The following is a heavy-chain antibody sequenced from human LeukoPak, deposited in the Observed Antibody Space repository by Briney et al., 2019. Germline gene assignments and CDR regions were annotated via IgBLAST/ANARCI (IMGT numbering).Heavy chain of an antibody. CDR2: IGASGADT. J-gene: IGHJ3*01. CDR1: GFTFTNYA. V-gene: IGHV3-23*01. CDR3: ARRPRDTSGYYLGAFHD. D-gene: IGHD3-22*01. Sequence: GESLRLSCAASGFTFTNYAMTWVRQAPGKGLEWVSVIGASGADTYYSDSVKGRFTVSRDNSQNTLFLHMSSLRAEDTAVYFCARRPRDTSGYYLGAFHDWGQGTTVTVSS.